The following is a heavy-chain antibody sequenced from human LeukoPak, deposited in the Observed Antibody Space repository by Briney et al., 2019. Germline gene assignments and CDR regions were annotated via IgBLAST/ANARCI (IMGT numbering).Heavy chain of an antibody. CDR1: GGSIRSSYYY. J-gene: IGHJ5*02. CDR2: IYDSGST. D-gene: IGHD2-15*01. Sequence: SETLSLTCTVSGGSIRSSYYYWGWIRQPPGKGLEWIGSIYDSGSTYYNPSLKSRVTISVDTSKNQFSLKLSSVTAADTAVYYCARGSGINWFDPWGQGTLVTVSS. V-gene: IGHV4-39*07. CDR3: ARGSGINWFDP.